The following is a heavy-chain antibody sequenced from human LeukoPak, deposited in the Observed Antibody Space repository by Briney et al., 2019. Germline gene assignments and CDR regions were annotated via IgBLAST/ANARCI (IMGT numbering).Heavy chain of an antibody. J-gene: IGHJ4*02. D-gene: IGHD4-17*01. CDR1: GFAFGSEA. Sequence: GGSLRLSCAVSGFAFGSEAMSWVRQSPARGLEWVASISPGGGTTYYADYVKGRFTISRDNSKNTLHLQMNSLRAEDTAVYYCAKRSRGDYVPSYFDYWGQGTLVTVSS. CDR3: AKRSRGDYVPSYFDY. V-gene: IGHV3-23*01. CDR2: ISPGGGTT.